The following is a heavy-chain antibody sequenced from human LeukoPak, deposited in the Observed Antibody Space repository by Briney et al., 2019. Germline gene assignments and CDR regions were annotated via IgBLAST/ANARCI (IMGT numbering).Heavy chain of an antibody. V-gene: IGHV4-59*05. Sequence: SETLSLTCVVSGGSINNYYWSWIRQPPGKGLEWIGSIYYSGSTYYNPSLKSRVTISVDTSKNQFSLKLSSVTAADTAVYYCARHQDDSSEIPLDYWGQGTLVTVSS. CDR3: ARHQDDSSEIPLDY. J-gene: IGHJ4*02. CDR2: IYYSGST. CDR1: GGSINNYY. D-gene: IGHD3-22*01.